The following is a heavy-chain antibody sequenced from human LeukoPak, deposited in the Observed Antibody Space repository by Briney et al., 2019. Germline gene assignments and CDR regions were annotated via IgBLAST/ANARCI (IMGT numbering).Heavy chain of an antibody. J-gene: IGHJ3*02. CDR1: GGPISSSSYY. CDR3: ASAPYYYDSSGFSQPLDAFDI. Sequence: SETLSLTCTVSGGPISSSSYYWGWIRQPPGKGLEWIGSIYYSGSTYYNPSLKSRVTISVDTSKNQFSLKLSSVTAADTAVYYCASAPYYYDSSGFSQPLDAFDIWGQGTMVTVSS. V-gene: IGHV4-39*01. D-gene: IGHD3-22*01. CDR2: IYYSGST.